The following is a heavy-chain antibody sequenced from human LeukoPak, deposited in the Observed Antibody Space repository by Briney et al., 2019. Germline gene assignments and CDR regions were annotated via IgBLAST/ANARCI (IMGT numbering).Heavy chain of an antibody. CDR1: GFTFSNYA. CDR2: ISASGGIT. J-gene: IGHJ4*02. CDR3: AKDVSYASGAYQGYFDY. V-gene: IGHV3-23*01. D-gene: IGHD3-10*01. Sequence: GRSLRLSCTASGFTFSNYAMSWVRQAPGKGLKWVSGISASGGITSYVDSVKGRFTISRDNSKNTLDLQMSSLRVEDTAVYYCAKDVSYASGAYQGYFDYWGQGTLVTVSS.